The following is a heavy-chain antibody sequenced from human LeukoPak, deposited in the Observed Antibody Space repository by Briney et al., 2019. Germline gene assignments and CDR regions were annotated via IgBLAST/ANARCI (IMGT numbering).Heavy chain of an antibody. J-gene: IGHJ4*02. CDR2: ISTSSSYT. CDR1: GITFSSYT. D-gene: IGHD2-15*01. Sequence: GGSLRLSCAASGITFSSYTMNWVRQAPGKGLEWVSFISTSSSYTYYADSVKGRFTISRDNARNSLYLQMNSLRAEDTAVYYCARDRIPHCSGGYCSNFDYWGQGTLVTVSS. CDR3: ARDRIPHCSGGYCSNFDY. V-gene: IGHV3-21*01.